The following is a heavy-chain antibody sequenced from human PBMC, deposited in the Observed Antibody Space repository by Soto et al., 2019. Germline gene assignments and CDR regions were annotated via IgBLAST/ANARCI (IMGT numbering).Heavy chain of an antibody. D-gene: IGHD6-6*01. V-gene: IGHV3-21*01. CDR1: GFTFSSYS. J-gene: IGHJ6*02. CDR2: ISSSSSYI. Sequence: RLSCAASGFTFSSYSMNWVRQAPGKGLEWVSSISSSSSYIYYADSVKGRFTISRDNAKNSLYLQMNSLRAEDTAVYYCARAFEGGAARPYYYYGMDVWGQGTTVTVSS. CDR3: ARAFEGGAARPYYYYGMDV.